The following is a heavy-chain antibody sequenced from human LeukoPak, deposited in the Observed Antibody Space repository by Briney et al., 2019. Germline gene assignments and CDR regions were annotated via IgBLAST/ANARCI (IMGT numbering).Heavy chain of an antibody. V-gene: IGHV3-33*01. Sequence: GGSLRLSSAASGFIFNNYAMHWVRQAPGKGLEWVAILWFDGSNKYYADSVKGRFTISRDNSMNTLYLQMNSLRAEDTAVYFCARGTYFDLWSGYSNWLDPWGQGTLVTVSS. D-gene: IGHD3-3*01. CDR2: LWFDGSNK. J-gene: IGHJ5*02. CDR1: GFIFNNYA. CDR3: ARGTYFDLWSGYSNWLDP.